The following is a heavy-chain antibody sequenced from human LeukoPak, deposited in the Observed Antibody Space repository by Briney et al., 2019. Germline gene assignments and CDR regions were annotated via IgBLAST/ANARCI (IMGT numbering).Heavy chain of an antibody. CDR1: GFTSSDYE. CDR3: ARESASGSYYYFDY. J-gene: IGHJ4*01. CDR2: ISRSGSGSTI. D-gene: IGHD3-10*01. V-gene: IGHV3-48*03. Sequence: GGSLRLSCTASGFTSSDYEMNWVRQAPGKGLEWVSYISRSGSGSTISNADSVECRFTISRDIATNSLYLQMNSLRVEDTAVYYCARESASGSYYYFDYWGQGTLVTVSS.